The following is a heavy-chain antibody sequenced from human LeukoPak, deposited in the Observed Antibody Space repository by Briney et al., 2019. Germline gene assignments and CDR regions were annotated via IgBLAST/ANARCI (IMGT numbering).Heavy chain of an antibody. Sequence: ASVKVSCKVSGYTLTELSMHWVRQAPGKGLEWMGGFDPEDGETIYAQKFQGRVTMTEDTSTDTAYMELSSLRSEDTAVYYCATYGSGSYYTGYWGQGTLVSVSS. D-gene: IGHD3-10*01. J-gene: IGHJ4*02. CDR2: FDPEDGET. V-gene: IGHV1-24*01. CDR3: ATYGSGSYYTGY. CDR1: GYTLTELS.